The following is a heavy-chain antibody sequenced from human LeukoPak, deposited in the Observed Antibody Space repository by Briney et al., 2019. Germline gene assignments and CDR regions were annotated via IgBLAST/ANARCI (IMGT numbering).Heavy chain of an antibody. J-gene: IGHJ1*01. CDR3: ARSWASWTEYFQH. Sequence: PGGSLRLSCAASGFTFSNYAMSWVRQAPGKGLECVSAIIGSGGSTYYADSVKGRVTISRDNSKNTLYLQMNSLRAEDTAVYYCARSWASWTEYFQHWGQGTLVTVSS. D-gene: IGHD2-2*01. V-gene: IGHV3-23*01. CDR1: GFTFSNYA. CDR2: IIGSGGST.